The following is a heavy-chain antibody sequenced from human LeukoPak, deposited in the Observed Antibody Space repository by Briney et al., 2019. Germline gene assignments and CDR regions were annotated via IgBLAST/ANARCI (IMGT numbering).Heavy chain of an antibody. J-gene: IGHJ6*03. CDR1: GFTFSSYA. V-gene: IGHV3-30*04. CDR2: ISYDGSNK. D-gene: IGHD2-2*01. Sequence: GGSLRLSCAASGFTFSSYAMHWVRQAPGKGLEWVAVISYDGSNKYYADSVKGRFTISRDNAKNSLYLQMNSLRAEDTAVYYCARDLGYCSSTSCYLNYYYYYMDVWGKGTTVTISS. CDR3: ARDLGYCSSTSCYLNYYYYYMDV.